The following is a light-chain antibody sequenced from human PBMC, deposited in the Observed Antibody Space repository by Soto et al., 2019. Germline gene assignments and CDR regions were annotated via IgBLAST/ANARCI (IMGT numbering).Light chain of an antibody. V-gene: IGKV3-11*01. CDR1: QCFSDY. CDR3: QLRNNWPPSIT. CDR2: DAS. Sequence: EIVLAQAPATLSLSPGERAPLSCRSRQCFSDYLAWYQQKPGQAPRLLIYDASTRATGIPARFRGSGSGTDFTLTISSLEPEDFALYYCQLRNNWPPSITFGQGTRLEIK. J-gene: IGKJ5*01.